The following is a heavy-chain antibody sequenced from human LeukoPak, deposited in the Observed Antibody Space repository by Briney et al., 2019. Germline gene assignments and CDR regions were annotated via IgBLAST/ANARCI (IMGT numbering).Heavy chain of an antibody. CDR3: ARDSTYYYDSSQPL. CDR2: ISGSGGST. V-gene: IGHV3-23*01. D-gene: IGHD3-22*01. CDR1: GFTSRSFA. J-gene: IGHJ4*02. Sequence: GGSPRLSCAASGFTSRSFAMSGVRQAPGKGLGWVSAISGSGGSTYYADSVKGRFTISRDNSKNTLYLQMNSLRAEDTGVYYCARDSTYYYDSSQPLWGQGTLVTVSS.